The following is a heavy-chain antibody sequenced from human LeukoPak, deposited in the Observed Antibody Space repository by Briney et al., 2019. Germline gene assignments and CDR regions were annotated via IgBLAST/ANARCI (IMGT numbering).Heavy chain of an antibody. CDR2: IYSGGST. J-gene: IGHJ3*02. V-gene: IGHV3-53*01. CDR3: ARVTAWNSRGAFDI. Sequence: PGGSLRLSCAASGFTVSSNYMSWVRQAPGKGLEWVSVIYSGGSTYYADSVKGRFTISRDNSKNTLYLQMNSLRAEDTAVYYCARVTAWNSRGAFDIWGQGTMVTVSS. CDR1: GFTVSSNY. D-gene: IGHD1-7*01.